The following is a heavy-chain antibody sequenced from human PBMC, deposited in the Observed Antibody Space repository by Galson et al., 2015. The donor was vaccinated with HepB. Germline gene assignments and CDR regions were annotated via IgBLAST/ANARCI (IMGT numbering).Heavy chain of an antibody. J-gene: IGHJ3*02. CDR3: ARAKGNPKEGDCYAFDI. CDR1: GGSFSGYY. CDR2: VNHSGST. V-gene: IGHV4-34*01. D-gene: IGHD2-21*02. Sequence: SETLSLTCAAYGGSFSGYYWSWIRQPPGKGLEWIGEVNHSGSTNYNPSLKSRVTISVDTSKNQFSLKLSSVTAADTAVYYCARAKGNPKEGDCYAFDIWGQGTMVPVSS.